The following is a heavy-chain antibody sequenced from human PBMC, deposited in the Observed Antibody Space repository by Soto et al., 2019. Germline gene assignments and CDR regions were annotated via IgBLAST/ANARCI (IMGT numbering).Heavy chain of an antibody. D-gene: IGHD2-21*02. CDR2: ICPGYSNI. CDR3: ARPRHCRGNCTIHPDYYYGMDV. V-gene: IGHV5-51*01. J-gene: IGHJ6*02. CDR1: GYIFTDHC. Sequence: GESQKISCKGSGYIFTDHCIVWVRQMAGKGLEWVGIICPGYSNIIYSPSVQGQVTISADMSISTAYLQWSSLKASDTAIYYCARPRHCRGNCTIHPDYYYGMDVWGQGTTVTVSS.